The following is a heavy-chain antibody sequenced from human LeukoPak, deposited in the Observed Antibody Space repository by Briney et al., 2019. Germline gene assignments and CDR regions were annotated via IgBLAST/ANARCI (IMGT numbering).Heavy chain of an antibody. V-gene: IGHV3-21*01. CDR3: ASLRFLEWLAKDY. Sequence: KPGGSLRLSCAASGFTFSSYIMNWVRQAPGKGLEWVSSISSSSSYIYYADSVKGRFTISRDNAKNSLYLQMNSLRAEDTAVYYCASLRFLEWLAKDYWGQGTLVTVSS. D-gene: IGHD3-3*01. J-gene: IGHJ4*02. CDR1: GFTFSSYI. CDR2: ISSSSSYI.